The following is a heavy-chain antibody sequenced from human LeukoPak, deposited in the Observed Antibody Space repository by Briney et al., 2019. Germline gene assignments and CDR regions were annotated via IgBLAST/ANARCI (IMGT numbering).Heavy chain of an antibody. V-gene: IGHV3-23*01. CDR1: GFTFSSYA. CDR2: ISGRGDNT. J-gene: IGHJ4*02. D-gene: IGHD3-10*01. Sequence: GGSLRLSCAASGFTFSSYAMSWVRQAPGKGLEWVSSISGRGDNTHYADSVKGRFTISRDNSKNTLYLQMNSLRAEDTAVYYCAKKADRYYYGSGSYYPLYFDYWGQGTLVTVSS. CDR3: AKKADRYYYGSGSYYPLYFDY.